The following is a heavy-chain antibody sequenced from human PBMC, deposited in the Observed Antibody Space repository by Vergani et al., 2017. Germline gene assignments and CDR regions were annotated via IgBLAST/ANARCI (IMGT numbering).Heavy chain of an antibody. J-gene: IGHJ4*02. Sequence: QVQLQESGPGLVRPSETLSLTCNVSGGSLSGYYWNWIRKTPGEGLKWIGYVEDSGYFNYNPSLKTRVSMSSDTSNNQFSLLLSSVTVADTAVYYCARSIVSRNPPDYFDNWGQGTLVTVSS. CDR1: GGSLSGYY. CDR2: VEDSGYF. CDR3: ARSIVSRNPPDYFDN. V-gene: IGHV4-59*01. D-gene: IGHD1-14*01.